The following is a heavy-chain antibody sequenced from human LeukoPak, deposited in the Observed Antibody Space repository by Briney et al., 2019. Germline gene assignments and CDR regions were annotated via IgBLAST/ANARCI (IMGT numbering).Heavy chain of an antibody. CDR3: ARSLTSGYSRAYDY. CDR2: ISISIITI. CDR1: GFTFSSYS. D-gene: IGHD2-15*01. Sequence: GSLRLSCAASGFTFSSYSMNWVRQAPGKGLEWVSYISISIITIYYADSVKGRFTISRDNAKNSLYLQVNRLRAEDTAVYYCARSLTSGYSRAYDYWGQGTLVISSS. J-gene: IGHJ4*02. V-gene: IGHV3-48*01.